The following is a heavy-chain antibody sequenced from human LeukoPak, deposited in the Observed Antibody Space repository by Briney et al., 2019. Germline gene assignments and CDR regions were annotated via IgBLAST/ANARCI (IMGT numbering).Heavy chain of an antibody. D-gene: IGHD5-24*01. V-gene: IGHV3-9*01. J-gene: IGHJ4*02. CDR2: ISWNSGSI. CDR3: AKDGGRWLQPYYFDY. Sequence: GGSLRLSCAASGFTFDDYAMHLVRQAPGKGLEWVSGISWNSGSIGYADSVKGRFTISRDNAKNSLYLQTNSLRAEDTALYYCAKDGGRWLQPYYFDYWGQGTLVTVSS. CDR1: GFTFDDYA.